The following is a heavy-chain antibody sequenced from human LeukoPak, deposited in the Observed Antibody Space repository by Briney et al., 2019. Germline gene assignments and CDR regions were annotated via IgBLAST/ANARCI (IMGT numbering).Heavy chain of an antibody. J-gene: IGHJ4*02. CDR1: GFTVSSNY. CDR3: AISIGYPGYFDY. CDR2: IYSGGST. Sequence: GGSLRLSCAASGFTVSSNYMSWVRQAPGKGREWGSVIYSGGSTYYADSVKGRFTISRDNSKNTLYPQMNSLRAEDTAVYYCAISIGYPGYFDYWGQGTLVTVSS. D-gene: IGHD6-13*01. V-gene: IGHV3-53*01.